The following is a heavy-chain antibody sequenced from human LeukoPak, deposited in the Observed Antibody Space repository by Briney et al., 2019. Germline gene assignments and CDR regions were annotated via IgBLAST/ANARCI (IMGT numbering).Heavy chain of an antibody. V-gene: IGHV4-39*07. CDR3: ARDSAPNLLAYFDY. D-gene: IGHD2/OR15-2a*01. CDR2: IYYSGYT. CDR1: GGFISNRSHF. Sequence: SETLSLTCTVSGGFISNRSHFWGWIRQTPGKGLEWFGSIYYSGYTYYNPSLKSRVTISVDTSKNQFSLRLNSVTAADTAVYYCARDSAPNLLAYFDYWGQGILVTVSS. J-gene: IGHJ4*02.